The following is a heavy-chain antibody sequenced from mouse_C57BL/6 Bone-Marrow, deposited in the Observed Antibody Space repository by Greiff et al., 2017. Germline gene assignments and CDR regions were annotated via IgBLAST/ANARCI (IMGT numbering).Heavy chain of an antibody. CDR2: IHPNSGST. CDR3: AQWEQLWLHCAMDY. V-gene: IGHV1-64*01. Sequence: QVQLKQPGAELVKPGASVKLSCKASGYTFTSYWMHWVKQRPGQGLEWIGMIHPNSGSTNYNEKFKSKATLTVDKSSSTAYMQLSSLTSEDSAVSYSAQWEQLWLHCAMDYWGQGTSVTVSS. J-gene: IGHJ4*01. D-gene: IGHD3-1*01. CDR1: GYTFTSYW.